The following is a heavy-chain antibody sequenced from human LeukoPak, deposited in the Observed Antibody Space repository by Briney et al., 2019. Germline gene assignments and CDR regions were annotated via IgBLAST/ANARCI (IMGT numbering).Heavy chain of an antibody. CDR1: GGSISSYY. V-gene: IGHV4-4*07. CDR3: ARGRYCTTTSCTYWYFDL. CDR2: IYTSGTT. J-gene: IGHJ2*01. D-gene: IGHD2-2*01. Sequence: PSETLSLTCTVSGGSISSYYWSWIRQPAGRGLEWIGRIYTSGTTNYNPSLQSRVTMSVDSSKNQFSLKLNSVTAADTAVYYCARGRYCTTTSCTYWYFDLWGRGTLVTVSP.